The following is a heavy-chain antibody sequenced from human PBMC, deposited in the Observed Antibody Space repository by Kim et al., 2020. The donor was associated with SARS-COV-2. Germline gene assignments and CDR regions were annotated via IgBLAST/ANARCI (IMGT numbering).Heavy chain of an antibody. J-gene: IGHJ5*02. D-gene: IGHD3-3*01. CDR3: ARGSPFWSGYKRAHNNWFDP. CDR2: INHSGST. Sequence: SETLSLTCAVYGGSFSGYYWSWIRQPPGKGLEWIGEINHSGSTNYNPSLKSRVTISVDTSKNQFSLKLSSVTAADTAVYYCARGSPFWSGYKRAHNNWFDPWGQGTLVTVSS. CDR1: GGSFSGYY. V-gene: IGHV4-34*01.